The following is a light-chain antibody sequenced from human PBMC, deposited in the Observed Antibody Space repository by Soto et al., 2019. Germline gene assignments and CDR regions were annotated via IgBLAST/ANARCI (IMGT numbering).Light chain of an antibody. CDR3: SSYEGSNNEV. CDR2: EVT. V-gene: IGLV2-8*01. CDR1: SSDVGGY. Sequence: QSALTQPPSASGSPGQSVTISCTGTSSDVGGYVSWYQQHPGKAPKLIIYEVTKRPSWVPDRFSGSKSGNTASLTVSGLQGEDEADYYCSSYEGSNNEVFGGGTQLTVL. J-gene: IGLJ2*01.